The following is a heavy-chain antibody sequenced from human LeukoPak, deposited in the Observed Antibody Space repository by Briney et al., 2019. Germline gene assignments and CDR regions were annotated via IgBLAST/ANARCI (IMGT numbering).Heavy chain of an antibody. V-gene: IGHV1-69*04. J-gene: IGHJ4*02. CDR2: IIPILGIA. CDR1: GGTFSSYA. CDR3: ARQGSKVYYYGSEIFDY. D-gene: IGHD3-10*01. Sequence: SVKVSCKASGGTFSSYAISWVRQAPGQGHEWMGRIIPILGIANYAQRSQGRVTITADQSTSTAYMELSSLRPEDTAVYDCARQGSKVYYYGSEIFDYWGQGTLVTVSS.